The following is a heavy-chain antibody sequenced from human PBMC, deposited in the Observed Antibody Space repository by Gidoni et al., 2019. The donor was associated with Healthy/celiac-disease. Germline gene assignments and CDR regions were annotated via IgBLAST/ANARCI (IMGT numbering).Heavy chain of an antibody. CDR2: ISSNGSST. Sequence: EVQLVESGGGLVQPGGSLRLSCAASGFTFSSYAMHWVRQAPGKGLEYVSAISSNGSSTYYANSVKGRFTISRDNSKNPLYLQMGSLRAEDMAVYYCARVRGRTGTYYFDYWGQGTLVTVSS. CDR3: ARVRGRTGTYYFDY. V-gene: IGHV3-64*01. CDR1: GFTFSSYA. J-gene: IGHJ4*02. D-gene: IGHD1-1*01.